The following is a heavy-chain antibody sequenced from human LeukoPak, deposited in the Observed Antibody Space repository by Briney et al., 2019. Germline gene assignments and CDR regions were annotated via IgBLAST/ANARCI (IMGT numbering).Heavy chain of an antibody. CDR3: ARGHYGLDI. D-gene: IGHD4-17*01. J-gene: IGHJ3*02. CDR1: GFTVSQHW. CDR2: INADGSER. Sequence: GGSLRLSCVASGFTVSQHWTTWFRQAPGKGLEWVAHINADGSERDSVDSGTGRFTISKDNAKNSVYLQLSSLRAEDTARYYCARGHYGLDIWGQGTMVTVSS. V-gene: IGHV3-7*01.